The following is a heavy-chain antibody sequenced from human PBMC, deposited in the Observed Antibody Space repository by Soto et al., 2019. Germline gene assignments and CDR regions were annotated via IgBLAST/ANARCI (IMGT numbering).Heavy chain of an antibody. Sequence: QVQLVQSGAEVKKPGSSVKVSCKASGGTFSSYTISWVRQAPGQGLEWMGRIIPILGIANYAQKFQGRVTITADKSTSTAYMELSSLRSEDTAVYYCARVPPGYSSSWTPGGQGTLVTVSS. J-gene: IGHJ4*02. CDR3: ARVPPGYSSSWTP. CDR1: GGTFSSYT. CDR2: IIPILGIA. D-gene: IGHD6-13*01. V-gene: IGHV1-69*02.